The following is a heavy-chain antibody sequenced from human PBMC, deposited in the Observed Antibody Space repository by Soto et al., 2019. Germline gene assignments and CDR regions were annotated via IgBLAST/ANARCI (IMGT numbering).Heavy chain of an antibody. J-gene: IGHJ4*02. CDR3: ARAQRGMATLDY. V-gene: IGHV4-30-4*01. Sequence: QVQLQESGPGLVKPSQTLSLTCTVSGGSISSGDYYWSWIRQPPGKGLEWIGYIYYSGSTYYNPSIKSRCTISVDTSKNQFSLKLSSVTAADTAVYYCARAQRGMATLDYWGQGTLVTVSS. CDR1: GGSISSGDYY. CDR2: IYYSGST. D-gene: IGHD5-12*01.